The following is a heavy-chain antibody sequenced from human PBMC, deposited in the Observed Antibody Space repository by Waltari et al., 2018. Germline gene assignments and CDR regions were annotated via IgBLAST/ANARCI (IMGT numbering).Heavy chain of an antibody. CDR3: ARWGYDFWSGYRFDY. D-gene: IGHD3-3*01. Sequence: QITLKESGPTLVKPTQTLTLTCTFSGFSLSTSGVGVGWIRQPPGKALEWLALIYWNDDKRYSPSLKSRLTITKDTSKNQVVLTMTNMDPVDTATYYCARWGYDFWSGYRFDYWGQGTLVTVSS. J-gene: IGHJ4*02. CDR2: IYWNDDK. CDR1: GFSLSTSGVG. V-gene: IGHV2-5*01.